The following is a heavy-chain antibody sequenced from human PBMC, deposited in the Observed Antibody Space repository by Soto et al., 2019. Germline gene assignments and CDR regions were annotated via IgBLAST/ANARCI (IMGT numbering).Heavy chain of an antibody. CDR2: LSGSGVST. CDR1: GFPFSNYA. V-gene: IGHV3-23*01. CDR3: AKIESRFFYDSTGYYPFDY. D-gene: IGHD3-22*01. Sequence: GGSLRLSCAASGFPFSNYAMTWVRQAPGKGLDWVSALSGSGVSTYYADSVMGRFTISRDNSKNTVYLQMNSLRAEDTAVYYCAKIESRFFYDSTGYYPFDYWGQGTLVTVSS. J-gene: IGHJ4*02.